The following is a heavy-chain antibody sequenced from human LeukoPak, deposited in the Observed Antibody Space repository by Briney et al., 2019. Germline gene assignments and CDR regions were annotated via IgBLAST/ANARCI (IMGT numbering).Heavy chain of an antibody. J-gene: IGHJ4*02. CDR2: IHWDDDK. D-gene: IGHD3-3*01. V-gene: IGHV2-5*02. Sequence: TASGPTLVKPTQTLTLTCTFSGFSLTTTGVDVAWIHQPPGKAMAWLAGIHWDDDKQYSPSLKSRLTITKDTSKNQVVLILTNMDPVDTATYFCAHRRVALGLDYWGLGALVTVST. CDR1: GFSLTTTGVD. CDR3: AHRRVALGLDY.